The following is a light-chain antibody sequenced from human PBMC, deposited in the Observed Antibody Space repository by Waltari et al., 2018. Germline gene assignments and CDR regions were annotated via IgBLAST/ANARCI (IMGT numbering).Light chain of an antibody. J-gene: IGLJ1*01. Sequence: QTVVTQEPSFSVSPGGTVTLTCGLSSGSVSTNYFPSWYQQTPGQAPRTLISNTNTRSSGVPDRFSGSILGNKAALTITGAQADDESDYYWVLFMGSGRYVFGTGTKVTVL. V-gene: IGLV8-61*01. CDR1: SGSVSTNYF. CDR3: VLFMGSGRYV. CDR2: NTN.